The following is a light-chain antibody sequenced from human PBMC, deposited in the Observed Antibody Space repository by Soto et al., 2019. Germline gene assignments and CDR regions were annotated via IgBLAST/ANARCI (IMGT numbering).Light chain of an antibody. J-gene: IGKJ5*01. V-gene: IGKV1-12*01. CDR2: AAS. Sequence: DIQMTQSPSSVSASLGDRVTITCRASQAIRSWLAWYQQKPGTAPKLLIYAASTLQSGVPSRFSGSGSGTAFSLTISSLQPDDFATYYCQQANSFPITFGQGTRLEIK. CDR3: QQANSFPIT. CDR1: QAIRSW.